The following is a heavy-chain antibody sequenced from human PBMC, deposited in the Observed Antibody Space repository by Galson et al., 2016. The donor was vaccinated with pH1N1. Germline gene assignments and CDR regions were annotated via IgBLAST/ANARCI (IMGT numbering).Heavy chain of an antibody. J-gene: IGHJ4*02. CDR1: GSTFTTSY. Sequence: SVKVSCKASGSTFTTSYIHWVRQAPGEGLEWMGVIDPSGGGTTYAQKFQARVTMTRDTSTSTVYLDLSRLKSEDTSVYYCTRDLGRRREFWGQGTLVTVSS. CDR2: IDPSGGGT. CDR3: TRDLGRRREF. V-gene: IGHV1-46*01. D-gene: IGHD1-26*01.